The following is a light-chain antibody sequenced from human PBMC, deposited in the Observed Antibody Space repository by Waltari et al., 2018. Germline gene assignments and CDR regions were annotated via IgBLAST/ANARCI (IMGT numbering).Light chain of an antibody. V-gene: IGKV3-15*01. CDR3: QQYNSWPLT. CDR1: QSVSKE. CDR2: GAS. J-gene: IGKJ4*01. Sequence: ELVMTQSPGTLSLSPGERATLSCRASQSVSKELAWYQQKPGQPPRLLIYGASTRATGIPARFSGSGSETEFTLTISSLQSEDFGVYCCQQYNSWPLTFGGGTKVEIK.